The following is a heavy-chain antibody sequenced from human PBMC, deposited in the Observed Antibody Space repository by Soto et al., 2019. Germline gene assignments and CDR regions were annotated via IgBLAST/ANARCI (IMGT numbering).Heavy chain of an antibody. J-gene: IGHJ6*02. CDR1: GYTFTNFG. V-gene: IGHV1-18*01. CDR3: ARAGAAPYYYYGMDV. CDR2: ISAYNGNT. Sequence: ASVKVSCKASGYTFTNFGISWVRQAPGQGLEWMGWISAYNGNTNYAQKFQGRVTMTTDTSTSTAYMEVRSLRSDDTAVYYCARAGAAPYYYYGMDVWGQGTRVTVSS. D-gene: IGHD2-15*01.